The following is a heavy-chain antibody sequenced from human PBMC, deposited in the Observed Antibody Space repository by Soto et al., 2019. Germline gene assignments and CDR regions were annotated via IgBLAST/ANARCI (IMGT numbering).Heavy chain of an antibody. CDR3: ARDTYSSPFDP. J-gene: IGHJ5*02. D-gene: IGHD6-13*01. V-gene: IGHV3-30-3*01. CDR1: GFTFSSYA. CDR2: ISYDGSNK. Sequence: GGSLRLSCAASGFTFSSYAMHWVRQAPGKGLEWVAVISYDGSNKYYADSVRGRFTISRDNYKNTLYLQMNSLRAEDTAVYYCARDTYSSPFDPWGQGTLVTVSS.